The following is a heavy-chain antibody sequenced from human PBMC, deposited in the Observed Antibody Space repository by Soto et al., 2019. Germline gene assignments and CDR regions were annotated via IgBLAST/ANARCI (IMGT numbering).Heavy chain of an antibody. D-gene: IGHD3-3*01. CDR1: GGSISSGGYY. Sequence: SETLSLTCTVSGGSISSGGYYWSWIRQHPGKGLEWIGYIYYSGSTYYNPSLKSRVTISVDTSKNQFSLKLSSVTAADTAVYYRARASGSAYYDFWSGQFNWFDHWGKGTLAT. V-gene: IGHV4-31*03. J-gene: IGHJ5*02. CDR2: IYYSGST. CDR3: ARASGSAYYDFWSGQFNWFDH.